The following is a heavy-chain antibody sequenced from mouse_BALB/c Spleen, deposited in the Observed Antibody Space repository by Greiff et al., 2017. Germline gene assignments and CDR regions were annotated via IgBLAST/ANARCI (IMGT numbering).Heavy chain of an antibody. CDR2: IDPANGNT. V-gene: IGHV14-3*02. J-gene: IGHJ3*01. Sequence: EVKLQESGAELVKPGASVKLSCTASGFNIKDTYMHWVKQRPEQGLEWIGRIDPANGNTKYDPKFQGKATITADTSSNTAYLQLSSLTSEDTAVYYCARDRYDDGELDYWGQGTLVTVSA. CDR3: ARDRYDDGELDY. CDR1: GFNIKDTY. D-gene: IGHD2-14*01.